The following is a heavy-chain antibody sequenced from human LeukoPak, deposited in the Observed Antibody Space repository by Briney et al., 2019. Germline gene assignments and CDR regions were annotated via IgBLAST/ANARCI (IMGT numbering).Heavy chain of an antibody. Sequence: PGGSLRLSCAASGFTFSSYAKHWVRQAPGKGLEWVALISFDGDNKYYADSVKGRFTISRDNSKNTLYLQMNNLRPEDTAVYSCARGRLGYCSGGSCYAPVDYWGQGTLVTVSS. CDR1: GFTFSSYA. D-gene: IGHD2-15*01. V-gene: IGHV3-30*04. CDR3: ARGRLGYCSGGSCYAPVDY. CDR2: ISFDGDNK. J-gene: IGHJ4*02.